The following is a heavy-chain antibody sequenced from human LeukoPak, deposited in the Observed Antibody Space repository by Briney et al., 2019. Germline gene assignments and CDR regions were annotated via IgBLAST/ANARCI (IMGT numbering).Heavy chain of an antibody. CDR3: ARTQQWLATGGWYWFDT. J-gene: IGHJ5*02. CDR2: IHSNGIST. V-gene: IGHV3-64*01. CDR1: GFTFRNYP. D-gene: IGHD6-19*01. Sequence: GGSLRLSCVASGFTFRNYPIHWVPQAPGKVLEFVSSIHSNGISTYYGNSVKGRFTVSRDNSKNTVYLQMGSLREEDMAVYYCARTQQWLATGGWYWFDTWGQGTLVTVSS.